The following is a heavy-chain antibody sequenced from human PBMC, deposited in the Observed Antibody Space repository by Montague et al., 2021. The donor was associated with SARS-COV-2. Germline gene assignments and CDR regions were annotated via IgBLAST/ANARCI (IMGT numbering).Heavy chain of an antibody. CDR1: GDSIRESH. CDR3: ARLTCSRVYYYHYGLDV. J-gene: IGHJ6*02. D-gene: IGHD3-22*01. CDR2: IHKIGST. Sequence: SETLSLTCTLSGDSIRESHLSWIRQPPVKGLEWIGYIHKIGSTNXNPXLESVFTLTVSASNNQFYLTLMSVTDADTAVYYFARLTCSRVYYYHYGLDVFGQGTTDTVSS. V-gene: IGHV4-4*09.